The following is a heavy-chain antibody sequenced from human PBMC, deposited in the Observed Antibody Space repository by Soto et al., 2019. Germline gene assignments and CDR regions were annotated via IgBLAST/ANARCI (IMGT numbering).Heavy chain of an antibody. V-gene: IGHV1-69*13. Sequence: SGKVSCKTSGGTFSSYAIPLVRQAPGRGLECMGGIIPLFNTTNLAQRFQGRLSITADESTTTAFMELSGLRSDDTAVYYCARTIEFLEWYLGFDVWGQGTPVTVSS. CDR2: IIPLFNTT. CDR1: GGTFSSYA. D-gene: IGHD3-3*01. J-gene: IGHJ6*02. CDR3: ARTIEFLEWYLGFDV.